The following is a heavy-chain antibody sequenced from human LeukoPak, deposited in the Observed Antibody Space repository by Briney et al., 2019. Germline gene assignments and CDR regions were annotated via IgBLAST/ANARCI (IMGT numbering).Heavy chain of an antibody. CDR1: GFTFSTYS. V-gene: IGHV3-21*03. Sequence: GGSLRLSCAASGFTFSTYSMNWVRQAPGKGLEWVSSISSSSTDIYYGDSVKGRFAISRDNAKNSLYLQMNSLKTEDTAIYYCMSDLDNWGQGTLVTVSS. CDR2: ISSSSTDI. J-gene: IGHJ4*02. CDR3: MSDLDN.